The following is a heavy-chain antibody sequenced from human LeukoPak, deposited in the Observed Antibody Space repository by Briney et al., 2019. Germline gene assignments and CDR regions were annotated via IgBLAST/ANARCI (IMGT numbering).Heavy chain of an antibody. CDR2: ISSGSITI. CDR3: ARDLPVVTFDY. V-gene: IGHV3-48*01. Sequence: GGSLRLSCAASGFTFSTDSMNWVRQAPGKGLEWVSYISSGSITIYYADSVKGRFTISRDNAKNSLYLQMNGLRAEDTAVYYCARDLPVVTFDYWGQGTLVTVSS. D-gene: IGHD4-23*01. CDR1: GFTFSTDS. J-gene: IGHJ4*02.